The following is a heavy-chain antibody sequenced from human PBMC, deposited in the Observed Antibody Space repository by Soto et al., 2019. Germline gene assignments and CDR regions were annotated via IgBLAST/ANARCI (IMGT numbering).Heavy chain of an antibody. CDR2: IGGGGYST. D-gene: IGHD4-17*01. CDR3: ARGTVAPDI. J-gene: IGHJ3*02. Sequence: GGSLRLSCAASGFTFSSYAMTWVRQAPGKGLEWVSTIGGGGYSTYYADSVKGRFTISRDNSKNTLYVQMNSLRAEDTAIYYCARGTVAPDIWGQGTMVTVSS. CDR1: GFTFSSYA. V-gene: IGHV3-23*01.